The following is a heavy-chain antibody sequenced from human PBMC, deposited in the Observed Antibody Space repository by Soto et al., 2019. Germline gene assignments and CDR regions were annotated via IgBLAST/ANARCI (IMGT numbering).Heavy chain of an antibody. J-gene: IGHJ4*02. D-gene: IGHD4-17*01. Sequence: PGGSLRLSCAASGFGFDDYAMHWFRQAPGKGLEWLSGISWNHVTTGYADSVKGRFTISRDNAKNSLLLQMNSLRAEDTAVYYCAKDIDDPGTTVTQSDNRGQGTQVTVSS. CDR2: ISWNHVTT. V-gene: IGHV3-9*01. CDR1: GFGFDDYA. CDR3: AKDIDDPGTTVTQSDN.